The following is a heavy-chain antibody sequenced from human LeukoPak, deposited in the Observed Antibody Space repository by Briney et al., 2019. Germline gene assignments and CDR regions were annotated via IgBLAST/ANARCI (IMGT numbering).Heavy chain of an antibody. D-gene: IGHD2-8*01. CDR2: IIPIFGTA. V-gene: IGHV1-69*05. CDR1: GGTFSSYA. Sequence: ASVKVSCKASGGTFSSYAISWVRQAPGQGLEWMGRIIPIFGTASYAQKFQGRVTITTDESTSTAYMELSSLRSEDTAVYYCARDRYCTNGVCYQYYWGQGTLVTVSS. J-gene: IGHJ4*02. CDR3: ARDRYCTNGVCYQYY.